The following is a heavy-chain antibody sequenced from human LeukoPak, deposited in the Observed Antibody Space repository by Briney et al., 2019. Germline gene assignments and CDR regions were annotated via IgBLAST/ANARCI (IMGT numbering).Heavy chain of an antibody. CDR1: GFTFTTNW. Sequence: GGSLRLSCAASGFTFTTNWMTWVRQAPGKGLEWLSYISGNGGVIQYADSVKGRFTISRDNAKNLLYLQMDSLRVEDTAIYYCARDPSSGWYLKGWFDPWGQGTLVTVSS. J-gene: IGHJ5*02. D-gene: IGHD6-19*01. CDR3: ARDPSSGWYLKGWFDP. CDR2: ISGNGGVI. V-gene: IGHV3-48*04.